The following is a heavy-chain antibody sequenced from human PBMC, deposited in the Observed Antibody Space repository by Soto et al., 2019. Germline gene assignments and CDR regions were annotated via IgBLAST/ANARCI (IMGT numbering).Heavy chain of an antibody. V-gene: IGHV1-69*02. CDR3: ARGTDYYDSSGYFYGMDV. D-gene: IGHD3-22*01. J-gene: IGHJ6*02. CDR1: GGTFSSYI. CDR2: IIPILGIA. Sequence: QVQLVQSGAEVKKPGSSVKVSCKASGGTFSSYIISWVRQAPGQGLEWMGRIIPILGIANYEQKFQGRVTIIADKSTSTAYMELSSLRSEDTAVYYCARGTDYYDSSGYFYGMDVWGQGTTVTVSS.